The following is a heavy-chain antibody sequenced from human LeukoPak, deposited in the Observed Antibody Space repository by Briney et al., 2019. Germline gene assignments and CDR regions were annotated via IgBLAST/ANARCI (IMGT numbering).Heavy chain of an antibody. CDR2: TYYRSKWYD. V-gene: IGHV6-1*01. CDR3: ARDLGTSGWYTFDF. J-gene: IGHJ5*01. Sequence: SQTLSLTCAISGDSVSSKNVAWNWIRQSPSRGLEWLGRTYYRSKWYDEYADSVKGRVTISPDTSKNQFSLHVYSVTPEDTAVYYCARDLGTSGWYTFDFWGQGTLVTVSS. CDR1: GDSVSSKNVA. D-gene: IGHD6-19*01.